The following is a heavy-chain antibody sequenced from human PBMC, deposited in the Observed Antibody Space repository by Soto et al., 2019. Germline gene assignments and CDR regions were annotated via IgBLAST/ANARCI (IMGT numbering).Heavy chain of an antibody. Sequence: NPGGSLRLSCAASGFTFSSYSMNWVRQAPGKGLEWVSSISSSSSYIYYADSVKGRFTISRDNAKNSLYLQMNSLRAEDTAVYYCAREEQWLVRGQGSLDYWGQGTLVTVSS. V-gene: IGHV3-21*01. D-gene: IGHD6-19*01. CDR1: GFTFSSYS. CDR3: AREEQWLVRGQGSLDY. CDR2: ISSSSSYI. J-gene: IGHJ4*02.